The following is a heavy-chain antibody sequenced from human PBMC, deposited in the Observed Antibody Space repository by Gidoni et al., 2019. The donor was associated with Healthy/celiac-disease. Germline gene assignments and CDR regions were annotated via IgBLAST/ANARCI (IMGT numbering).Heavy chain of an antibody. CDR2: IYYSGST. J-gene: IGHJ6*02. D-gene: IGHD2-15*01. CDR3: ASSEVVVVAATRYYYYGMDV. V-gene: IGHV4-59*01. CDR1: GGPISSYY. Sequence: QVQLQESGPGLVKPSETLSLTCTVSGGPISSYYWSWIRQPPGKGLEWIGYIYYSGSTNYNPSLKSRVTISVDTSKNQFSLKLSSVTAADTAVYYCASSEVVVVAATRYYYYGMDVWGQGTTVTVSS.